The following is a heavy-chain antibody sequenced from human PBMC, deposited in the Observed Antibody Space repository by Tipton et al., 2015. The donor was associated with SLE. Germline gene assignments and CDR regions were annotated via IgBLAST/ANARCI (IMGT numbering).Heavy chain of an antibody. J-gene: IGHJ3*02. CDR1: GGSISSYY. CDR2: IYYSGST. V-gene: IGHV4-59*01. D-gene: IGHD3-3*01. CDR3: ATSGIPASIFGVVRAFDI. Sequence: LRLSCTVSGGSISSYYWSWIRQPPGKGLEWIGYIYYSGSTNYNPSLKSRVTISVDTSKNQFSLKLSSVTAADTAVYYCATSGIPASIFGVVRAFDIWGQGTMVTVSS.